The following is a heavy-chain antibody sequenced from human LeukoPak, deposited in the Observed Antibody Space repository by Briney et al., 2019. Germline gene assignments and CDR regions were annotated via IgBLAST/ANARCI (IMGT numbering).Heavy chain of an antibody. V-gene: IGHV4-31*03. CDR3: ARDTWSAFDP. CDR1: GGSISSGGYY. D-gene: IGHD2-8*01. Sequence: SQTLSLTCTVSGGSISSGGYYWSWIRQHPGKGLEWIGYIYYSGSTYYNPSLKSRVTISVDTSKNQFSLKLSSVTAADTAVYYCARDTWSAFDPWGQGTLVTVSS. CDR2: IYYSGST. J-gene: IGHJ5*02.